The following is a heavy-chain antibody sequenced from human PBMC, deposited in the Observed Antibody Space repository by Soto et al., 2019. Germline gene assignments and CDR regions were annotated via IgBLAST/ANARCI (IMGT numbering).Heavy chain of an antibody. V-gene: IGHV1-8*01. Sequence: QVQLVQSGAEVKKPGASVKVSCKASGYTFTSYDINWVRQATGQGLEWMGCMNTNSGNTAYAQKFQGRVTMTRNTSISTAYLELSSLRSEDTSVYSCAREKRSGYDYDYWGQGTLVTVSS. D-gene: IGHD3-3*01. CDR3: AREKRSGYDYDY. CDR2: MNTNSGNT. J-gene: IGHJ4*02. CDR1: GYTFTSYD.